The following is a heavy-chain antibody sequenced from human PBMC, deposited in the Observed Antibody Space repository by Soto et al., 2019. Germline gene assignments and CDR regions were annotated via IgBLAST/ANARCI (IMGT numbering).Heavy chain of an antibody. D-gene: IGHD2-15*01. Sequence: EVQLVESGGGLVQPGGSLRLSCAASGFTFTTAWMHWVRQTPEKGLEWVSQIKGKSAGGTTEYAATGTGRFTISRDDTKNTVYLQMDSLRTEDTAVYYCTTLCGCGGTTSSPQFDYWGQGTLVTVSS. CDR2: IKGKSAGGTT. V-gene: IGHV3-15*01. CDR1: GFTFTTAW. CDR3: TTLCGCGGTTSSPQFDY. J-gene: IGHJ4*02.